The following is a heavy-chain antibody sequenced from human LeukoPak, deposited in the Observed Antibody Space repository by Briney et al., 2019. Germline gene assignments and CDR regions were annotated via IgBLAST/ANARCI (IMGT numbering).Heavy chain of an antibody. D-gene: IGHD2-8*01. J-gene: IGHJ6*03. CDR1: GFTFSSYA. CDR2: FSVSGGTT. CDR3: ANGNRCTSPNCLGYYYFYMDV. V-gene: IGHV3-23*01. Sequence: GGSLRLSCAASGFTFSSYAMNWVRQAPGRGLEWVSGFSVSGGTTYYADSVKGRFTISRDNSKNTLYLQMNSLRAEDTAVYYCANGNRCTSPNCLGYYYFYMDVWGKGTTVTVSS.